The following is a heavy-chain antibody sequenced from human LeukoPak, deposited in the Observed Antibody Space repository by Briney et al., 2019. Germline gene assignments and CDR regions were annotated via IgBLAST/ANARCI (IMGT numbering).Heavy chain of an antibody. V-gene: IGHV1-8*01. J-gene: IGHJ4*02. CDR2: MNPNSGNT. CDR3: ARAGTPITMVRGVLDY. D-gene: IGHD3-10*01. CDR1: GYTFTSYD. Sequence: ASVKVSCKASGYTFTSYDINWVRQATGQGLEWMGWMNPNSGNTGYAQKFQGRVTMTRNTSISTAYMELSSLRSEDTAVYYCARAGTPITMVRGVLDYWGQGTLVTVSS.